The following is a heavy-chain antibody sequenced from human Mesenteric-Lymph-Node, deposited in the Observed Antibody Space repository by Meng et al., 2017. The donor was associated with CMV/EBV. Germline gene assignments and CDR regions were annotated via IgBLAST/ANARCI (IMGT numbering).Heavy chain of an antibody. D-gene: IGHD3-3*01. Sequence: PETLSPTCIVSGASIGPGTDYWAWLRQPPGKELEWIGNIFYSGSTYQKPSLQSRATITVDTSKNHFSLRLGSVTAADTAVYYCARERDYGVVFDFWGQGTLVTVSS. J-gene: IGHJ4*02. CDR3: ARERDYGVVFDF. CDR2: IFYSGST. CDR1: GASIGPGTDY. V-gene: IGHV4-39*07.